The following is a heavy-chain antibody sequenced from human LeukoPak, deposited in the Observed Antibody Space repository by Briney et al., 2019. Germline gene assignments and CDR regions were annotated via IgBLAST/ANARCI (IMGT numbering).Heavy chain of an antibody. Sequence: GGSLRLSCAASGFTVSSYDMNWVRQAPGKGLEWVSYISTSGTAIYYADSVKGRFTISRDSAKNSLSLQMNSLRAEDTAVYYCARDEAYCGADSSPFAHSGQATLVTASS. CDR1: GFTVSSYD. CDR3: ARDEAYCGADSSPFAH. D-gene: IGHD2-21*02. V-gene: IGHV3-48*03. CDR2: ISTSGTAI. J-gene: IGHJ4*02.